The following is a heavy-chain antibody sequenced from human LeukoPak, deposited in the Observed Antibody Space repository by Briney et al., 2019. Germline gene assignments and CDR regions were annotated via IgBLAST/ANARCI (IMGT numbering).Heavy chain of an antibody. V-gene: IGHV1-46*01. J-gene: IGHJ5*02. D-gene: IGHD2-2*01. CDR3: ARGYCSSASCYGSYNWFDP. CDR2: INPSGGST. Sequence: ASVKVSCKASGYTFTSHYMHWVRQAPGQGLEWMGIINPSGGSTSYAQKFQGRVTMTRDTSTSTVYMKLSSLRSEDTAVYYCARGYCSSASCYGSYNWFDPWGQGTLVTVSS. CDR1: GYTFTSHY.